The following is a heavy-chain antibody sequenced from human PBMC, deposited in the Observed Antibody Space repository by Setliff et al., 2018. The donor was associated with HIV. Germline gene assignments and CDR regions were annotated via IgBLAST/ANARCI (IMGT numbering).Heavy chain of an antibody. CDR1: GFTFDDYG. J-gene: IGHJ3*02. CDR3: VRDKWLVPDTFDI. D-gene: IGHD6-19*01. V-gene: IGHV3-20*04. Sequence: GGSLRLSCAVSGFTFDDYGMSWVRQAPGKGLEWVSGINWNGGSTGYVDSVKGRFTISRDNAKHSLYLQMNSLRAEDMALYYCVRDKWLVPDTFDIWGQGTMVTVSS. CDR2: INWNGGST.